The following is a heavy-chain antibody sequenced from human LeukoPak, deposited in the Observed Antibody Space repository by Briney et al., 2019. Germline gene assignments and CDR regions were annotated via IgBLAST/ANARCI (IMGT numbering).Heavy chain of an antibody. CDR2: IWYDGSRK. CDR1: GFTFSSYA. Sequence: PGGSLRLPCGASGFTFSSYAIHWVRQAPGKGLEWVAIIWYDGSRKYYADSVKGRFSISRDNSKNMVYLQMNSLRAEETAVYYCAKEVGADLGSWGQGTLVTVSS. D-gene: IGHD1-26*01. J-gene: IGHJ4*02. V-gene: IGHV3-33*06. CDR3: AKEVGADLGS.